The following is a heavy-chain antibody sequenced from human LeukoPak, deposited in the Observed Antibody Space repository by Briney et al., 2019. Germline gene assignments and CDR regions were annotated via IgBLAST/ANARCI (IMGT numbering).Heavy chain of an antibody. Sequence: GGSLRLSCAASGFTFSSYAMHWVRQAPGKGLEWVAVISYDGSNKYYADSVKGRFTISRDNSKNTLYLQMNSLRAEDTAVYYCAKDLDYYGSGSSIDYWGQGTLVTVSS. V-gene: IGHV3-30*04. J-gene: IGHJ4*02. CDR1: GFTFSSYA. CDR2: ISYDGSNK. CDR3: AKDLDYYGSGSSIDY. D-gene: IGHD3-10*01.